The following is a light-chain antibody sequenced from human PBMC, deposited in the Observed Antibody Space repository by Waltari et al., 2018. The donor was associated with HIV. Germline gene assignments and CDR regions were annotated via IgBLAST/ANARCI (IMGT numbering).Light chain of an antibody. J-gene: IGKJ2*01. CDR1: QSVSSSY. Sequence: EIVLTQSPGTLSLSPGERATLSCRPSQSVSSSYLAWYQQKPGQAPRRLIYGASSRATGIPDRFSGSGSGTDFTLTISRLEPEDFAVYYCQQYGSSPPNTFGQGTKLEIK. CDR3: QQYGSSPPNT. CDR2: GAS. V-gene: IGKV3-20*01.